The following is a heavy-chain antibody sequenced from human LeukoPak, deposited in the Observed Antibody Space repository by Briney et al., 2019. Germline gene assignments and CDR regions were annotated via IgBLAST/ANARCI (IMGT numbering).Heavy chain of an antibody. D-gene: IGHD6-13*01. CDR1: GGSISSYY. Sequence: SETLSLTCTVSGGSISSYYWSWIRQPPGKGLEWIGYIYYSGSTNYNPSLKGRVTISVDTSKNQFSLKLSSVTAADTAVYYCARMYSSSWYVGAWFDPWGQGTLVTVSS. V-gene: IGHV4-59*01. CDR2: IYYSGST. CDR3: ARMYSSSWYVGAWFDP. J-gene: IGHJ5*02.